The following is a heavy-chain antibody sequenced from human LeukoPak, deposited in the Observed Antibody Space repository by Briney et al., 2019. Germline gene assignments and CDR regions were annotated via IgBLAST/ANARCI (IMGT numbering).Heavy chain of an antibody. V-gene: IGHV1-2*02. CDR3: ARESDCSSTSCHFDY. Sequence: ASVKVSCMASGYTFTGYYMHWVRQAPGQGLEWMGWINPNSGVTNYAQKFQGRVTMTRDTSISTAYMELSRLRSDDTAVYYCARESDCSSTSCHFDYWGQGTLVTVSS. CDR1: GYTFTGYY. J-gene: IGHJ4*02. CDR2: INPNSGVT. D-gene: IGHD2-2*01.